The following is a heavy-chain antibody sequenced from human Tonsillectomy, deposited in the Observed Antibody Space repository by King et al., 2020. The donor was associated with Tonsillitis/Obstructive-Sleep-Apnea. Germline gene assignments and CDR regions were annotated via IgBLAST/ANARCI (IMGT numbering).Heavy chain of an antibody. V-gene: IGHV2-5*02. CDR2: IFWDDDK. CDR1: GFSLSTSGVG. CDR3: AHRPRGGGSGSYWYFDY. D-gene: IGHD3-10*01. J-gene: IGHJ4*02. Sequence: TLQESGPTLVKPPQTLTLTCTFSGFSLSTSGVGVGWIRQPPGKALEWLALIFWDDDKRYSPSLQSRLTITKDTSKNQVVLTMTNMDPVDTATYYCAHRPRGGGSGSYWYFDYWGQGTLVTVSS.